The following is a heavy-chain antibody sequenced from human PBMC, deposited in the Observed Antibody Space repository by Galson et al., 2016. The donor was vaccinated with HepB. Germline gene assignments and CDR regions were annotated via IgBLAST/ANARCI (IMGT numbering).Heavy chain of an antibody. J-gene: IGHJ6*02. CDR1: GDSISSSRYY. Sequence: SETLSLTCTVSGDSISSSRYYWGWVRQSPGKGLEWIGSISDSGSTNYNPSLKSRVTISVDTSKNQFSLKLTSVTATDTAVYYCARDKIAVSGGFYYYYGMDVWGQGTTVTVSS. V-gene: IGHV4-61*01. D-gene: IGHD6-19*01. CDR3: ARDKIAVSGGFYYYYGMDV. CDR2: ISDSGST.